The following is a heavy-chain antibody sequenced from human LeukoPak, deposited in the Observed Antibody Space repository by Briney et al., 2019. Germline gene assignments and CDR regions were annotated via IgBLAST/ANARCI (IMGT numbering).Heavy chain of an antibody. CDR1: GGSISSYY. CDR3: ARIAGYSSSGWFDP. J-gene: IGHJ5*02. D-gene: IGHD6-13*01. CDR2: IYYSGST. V-gene: IGHV4-59*01. Sequence: TSETLSLTCTVSGGSISSYYWSWIRQPPGKGLEWIGYIYYSGSTNYNPSLKSRVTISVDTSKNQFSLKLSSVTAADTAVYYCARIAGYSSSGWFDPWGQGTLVTVSS.